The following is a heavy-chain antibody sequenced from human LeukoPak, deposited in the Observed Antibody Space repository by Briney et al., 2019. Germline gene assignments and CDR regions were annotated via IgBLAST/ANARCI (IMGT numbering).Heavy chain of an antibody. J-gene: IGHJ6*02. CDR2: MYYSGGT. CDR1: GGSISSYY. Sequence: PSETLSLTCTVSGGSISSYYWSWIRQPPGKGLEWIGYMYYSGGTNYNPSLNSRVTISVATSKNQFSLKLSPVTAADTAVYYCARSTVLYGLDVWGQATTVTVSS. V-gene: IGHV4-59*12. D-gene: IGHD4-17*01. CDR3: ARSTVLYGLDV.